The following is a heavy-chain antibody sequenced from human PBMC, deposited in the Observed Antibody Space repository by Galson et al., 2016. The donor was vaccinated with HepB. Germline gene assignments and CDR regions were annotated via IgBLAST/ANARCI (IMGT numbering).Heavy chain of an antibody. J-gene: IGHJ4*02. Sequence: SETLSLTCAVSGGSLSDYYWSWIRQPPGKGLEWIGYISDSGSTKYNPSLKSRLTISVDTYKNQFSLKLSSVTAADTAVYYCARPARPYSGYDPFDYWGQGTLVTVSS. CDR2: ISDSGST. D-gene: IGHD5-12*01. CDR1: GGSLSDYY. CDR3: ARPARPYSGYDPFDY. V-gene: IGHV4-59*01.